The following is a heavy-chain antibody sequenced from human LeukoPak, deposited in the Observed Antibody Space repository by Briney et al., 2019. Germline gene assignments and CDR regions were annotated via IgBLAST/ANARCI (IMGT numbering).Heavy chain of an antibody. J-gene: IGHJ4*02. CDR3: AKPSTMVRGARNYFDY. D-gene: IGHD3-10*01. CDR1: GFTFSSYA. V-gene: IGHV3-23*01. Sequence: GGSLRLSCAASGFTFSSYAMSWVRQAPGKGLEWVSAISGSGGSTYYADSVKGRFTISRDNSKNTLYLQMNSLRAEDTAVYYCAKPSTMVRGARNYFDYWGQGTLVTVSS. CDR2: ISGSGGST.